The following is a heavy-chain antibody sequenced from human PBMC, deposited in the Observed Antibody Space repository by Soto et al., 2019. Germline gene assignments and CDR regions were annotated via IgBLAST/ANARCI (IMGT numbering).Heavy chain of an antibody. CDR3: ARRIPFGYGMDV. Sequence: GGSLRLSCAASGFTFSSYAMHWVHQAPGKGLEYVSAITSNGGNTDYASSVKGRFTISRDNSKNTLYLQMGSLRAEDMAVYYCARRIPFGYGMDVWGQGTTVTVSS. CDR1: GFTFSSYA. V-gene: IGHV3-64*01. J-gene: IGHJ6*02. D-gene: IGHD2-21*01. CDR2: ITSNGGNT.